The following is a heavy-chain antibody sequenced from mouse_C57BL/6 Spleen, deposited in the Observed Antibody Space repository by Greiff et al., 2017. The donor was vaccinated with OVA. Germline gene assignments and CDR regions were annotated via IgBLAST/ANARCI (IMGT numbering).Heavy chain of an antibody. CDR1: GYTFTSYW. CDR3: ARYHYGGYGSSPFDY. CDR2: IYTSDSET. J-gene: IGHJ2*01. D-gene: IGHD1-1*01. V-gene: IGHV1-61*01. Sequence: QVQLQQPGAELVRPGSSVKLSCKASGYTFTSYWLDWVKQRPGQGLEWIGNIYTSDSETHYNQKLQDKATLTVDKSTSTAYMQLSSLTSEDSAVYYGARYHYGGYGSSPFDYWGQGTTLTVSS.